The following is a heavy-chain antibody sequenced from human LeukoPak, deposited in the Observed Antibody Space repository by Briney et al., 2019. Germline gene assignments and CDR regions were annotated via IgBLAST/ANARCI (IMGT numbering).Heavy chain of an antibody. D-gene: IGHD3-9*01. CDR3: ARHVLRYFDPTHYGMDV. CDR2: IYYSGST. CDR1: GGSNSSSSYY. J-gene: IGHJ6*02. Sequence: SETLSLTCTVSGGSNSSSSYYWGWIRQPPGKGLEWIGSIYYSGSTYYNPSLKSRVTISVDTSKNQFSLKLSSVTAADTAVYYCARHVLRYFDPTHYGMDVWGQGTTVTVSS. V-gene: IGHV4-39*01.